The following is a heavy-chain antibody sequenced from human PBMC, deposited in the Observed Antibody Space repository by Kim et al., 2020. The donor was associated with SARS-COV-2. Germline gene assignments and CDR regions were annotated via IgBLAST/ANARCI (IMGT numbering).Heavy chain of an antibody. D-gene: IGHD5-18*01. J-gene: IGHJ4*02. V-gene: IGHV3-23*01. CDR3: AKGPGRGYSYGYDYFDY. CDR1: GFTFSSYA. CDR2: ISGSGGST. Sequence: GGSLRLSCAASGFTFSSYAMSWVRQAPGKGLEWVSAISGSGGSTYYADSVKGRFTISRDNSKNTLYLQMNSLRAEDTAVYYCAKGPGRGYSYGYDYFDYWGQETLVTVSS.